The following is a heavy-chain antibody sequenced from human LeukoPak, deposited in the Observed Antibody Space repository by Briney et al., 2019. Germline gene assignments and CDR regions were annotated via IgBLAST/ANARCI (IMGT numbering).Heavy chain of an antibody. CDR3: AKDYHRYCSGGSCFFDY. J-gene: IGHJ4*02. V-gene: IGHV3-23*01. CDR2: ISGSASST. D-gene: IGHD2-15*01. Sequence: GGSLRLSCAASGFTFSNYAMSWVRQAPGKGLEWVSAISGSASSTYHADSVKGRFTISRDNSKNTLYPQMNSLRAEDTAVYYCAKDYHRYCSGGSCFFDYWGQGTLVTVSS. CDR1: GFTFSNYA.